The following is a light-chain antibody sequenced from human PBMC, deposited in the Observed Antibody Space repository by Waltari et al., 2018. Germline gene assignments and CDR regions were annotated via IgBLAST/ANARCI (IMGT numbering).Light chain of an antibody. CDR2: DAS. CDR1: QDIRKN. V-gene: IGKV1-33*01. Sequence: DIQMTQSSSSLSASVGDRVTITCQARQDIRKNLHWFQQKPGKAPHVLIFDASNSQAAVPSRFSGSGSGTDFAFTISSLQPEDIGTYFCQQYANLPLTFGGGTRVEIK. J-gene: IGKJ4*01. CDR3: QQYANLPLT.